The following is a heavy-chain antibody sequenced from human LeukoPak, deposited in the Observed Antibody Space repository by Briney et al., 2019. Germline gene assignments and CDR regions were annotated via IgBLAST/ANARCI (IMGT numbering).Heavy chain of an antibody. CDR3: ARDGFRYDRSVYFDY. Sequence: SVKVSCKAPGGTFSSSAISWVRPAPGQGLEWMGGIIPIFGTANYAQKFQGRVTITADESTSTAYMELSSLRSEDTAVYYCARDGFRYDRSVYFDYWGQGTLVTVSS. CDR1: GGTFSSSA. CDR2: IIPIFGTA. J-gene: IGHJ4*02. V-gene: IGHV1-69*13. D-gene: IGHD3-9*01.